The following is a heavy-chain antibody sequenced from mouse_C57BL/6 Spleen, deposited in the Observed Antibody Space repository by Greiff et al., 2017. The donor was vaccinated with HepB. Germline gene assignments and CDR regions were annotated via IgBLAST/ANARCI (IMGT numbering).Heavy chain of an antibody. V-gene: IGHV1-15*01. D-gene: IGHD1-1*02. Sequence: QVQLQQSGAELVRPGASVTLSCKASGYTFTDYEMHWVKQTPVHGLEWIGAIDPETGGTAYNQKFKGKAILTADKSSSTAYMELRSLTSEDSAVYYCTRGGGLYYAMDDWGQGTSVTVSS. CDR3: TRGGGLYYAMDD. CDR2: IDPETGGT. CDR1: GYTFTDYE. J-gene: IGHJ4*01.